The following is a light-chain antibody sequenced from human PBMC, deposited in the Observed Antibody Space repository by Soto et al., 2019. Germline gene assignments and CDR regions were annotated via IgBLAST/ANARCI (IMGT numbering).Light chain of an antibody. V-gene: IGKV1D-16*01. Sequence: DIRMTQSPSSVSASVEDRITITCRASQDISSWLAWYQQKSEKAPKSLIYAASNLQSGVPSRFSGSGSGTDFTLTISSLQPEEFGTYYCQHYSNYPLTFGGGTKVEIK. CDR1: QDISSW. CDR3: QHYSNYPLT. CDR2: AAS. J-gene: IGKJ4*01.